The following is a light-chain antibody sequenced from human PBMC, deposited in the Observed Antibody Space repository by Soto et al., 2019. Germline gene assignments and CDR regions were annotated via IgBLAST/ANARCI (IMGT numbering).Light chain of an antibody. CDR1: QSISSW. Sequence: DIQMTQSPSTLSASVGDRVTITCRASQSISSWLAWYQQKPGKAPKLLIYDASSLESGGPSRFSGSGSRTEFTHTISSLQPDAFGTSYCQQYNSYSTWTFGQGTKV. V-gene: IGKV1-5*01. CDR3: QQYNSYSTWT. CDR2: DAS. J-gene: IGKJ1*01.